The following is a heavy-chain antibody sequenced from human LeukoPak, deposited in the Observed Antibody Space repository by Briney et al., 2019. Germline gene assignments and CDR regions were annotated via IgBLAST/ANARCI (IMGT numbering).Heavy chain of an antibody. CDR3: ARSGSSFLFDY. CDR2: IYHSGST. J-gene: IGHJ4*02. V-gene: IGHV4-38-2*01. D-gene: IGHD1-26*01. CDR1: GYSISSGYY. Sequence: SESLSLTCAVSGYSISSGYYWGWSRQPPGRGLEWIGSIYHSGSTYYNPSLKSRVTISVDTSKNQFSLKLSSVTAADTAVYYCARSGSSFLFDYWGQGTLVTVSS.